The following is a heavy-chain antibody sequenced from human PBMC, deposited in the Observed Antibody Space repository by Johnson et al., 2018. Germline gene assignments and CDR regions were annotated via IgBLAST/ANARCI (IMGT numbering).Heavy chain of an antibody. CDR1: GFTLSNYW. Sequence: VQLVQSGGGLVQPGGSLTLSCTASGFTLSNYWMSWVRQAPGKGLEWVAKINQDGSEKYYVGSLEGRFTISRDNTKNSLYLQMNSLRVEDTAVYFCARDPVRGGDFDYWGQGTLVTVSS. J-gene: IGHJ4*02. CDR2: INQDGSEK. D-gene: IGHD3-10*01. CDR3: ARDPVRGGDFDY. V-gene: IGHV3-7*01.